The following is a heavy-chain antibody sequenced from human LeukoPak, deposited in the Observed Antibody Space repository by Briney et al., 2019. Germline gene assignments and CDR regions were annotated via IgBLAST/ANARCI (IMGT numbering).Heavy chain of an antibody. J-gene: IGHJ4*02. Sequence: GGSLRLSCAASGFTLSTYTLNWVRQAPGKGLEWVGRIKSKTDGGTTDYAAPVKGRFTISRDDSKNTLYLQMNSLKTEDTAVYYCTTDSSIVGLDYWGQGTLVTVSS. CDR1: GFTLSTYT. D-gene: IGHD1-26*01. CDR3: TTDSSIVGLDY. CDR2: IKSKTDGGTT. V-gene: IGHV3-15*01.